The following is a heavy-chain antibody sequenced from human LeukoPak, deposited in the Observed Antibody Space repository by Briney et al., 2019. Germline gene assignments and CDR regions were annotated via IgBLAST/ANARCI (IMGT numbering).Heavy chain of an antibody. CDR1: GFTFSSFA. V-gene: IGHV3-23*01. CDR2: ISGSGGNT. Sequence: PGGSLRLSCAASGFTFSSFAMSWVRQAPGKGLEWVSAISGSGGNTYYADSVKGRFTISRDNSKNTLYLQMNSLRAEDTAVYYCAKVPRYCSAGACRTQYFDYWGQGTLVTVSS. CDR3: AKVPRYCSAGACRTQYFDY. J-gene: IGHJ4*02. D-gene: IGHD2-15*01.